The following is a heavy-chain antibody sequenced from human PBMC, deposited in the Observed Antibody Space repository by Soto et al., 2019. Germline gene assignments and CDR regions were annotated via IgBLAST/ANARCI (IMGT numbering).Heavy chain of an antibody. D-gene: IGHD2-15*01. J-gene: IGHJ6*02. CDR3: ARYCSSSSCSQLYGMDV. CDR1: GYSFTKYW. V-gene: IGHV5-10-1*01. CDR2: IDTSYSYS. Sequence: PGESLKISCKGSGYSFTKYWIIWVRQVPGKGLEWMGRIDTSYSYSHYSPSFQGHVTISVDKSISTGYLQWSSLKASDTAMYYCARYCSSSSCSQLYGMDVWGQGTTVTVPS.